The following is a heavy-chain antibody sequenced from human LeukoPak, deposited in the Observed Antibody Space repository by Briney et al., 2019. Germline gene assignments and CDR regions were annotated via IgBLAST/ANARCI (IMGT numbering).Heavy chain of an antibody. D-gene: IGHD6-6*01. CDR3: ARGKSSRHALDI. V-gene: IGHV3-64*01. Sequence: GGSLRLSCAASGFTFSSYAMHWVRQAPGKGLEYVSAISSNGGSTDYANSVKGRFSISRDNSKNTLYLQMGSLRAEDMAVYYCARGKSSRHALDIWGQGTMVTVSS. CDR1: GFTFSSYA. J-gene: IGHJ3*02. CDR2: ISSNGGST.